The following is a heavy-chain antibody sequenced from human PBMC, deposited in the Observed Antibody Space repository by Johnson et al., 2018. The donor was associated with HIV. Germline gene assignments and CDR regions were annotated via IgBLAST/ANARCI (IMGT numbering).Heavy chain of an antibody. V-gene: IGHV3-30*18. CDR2: ISYDGSNK. D-gene: IGHD3-3*01. Sequence: QVQLVESGGGVVQPGRSLRLSCAASGFTFSTYDMHWVRQAPGKGLEWVAIISYDGSNKYYADSVKGRFTISRDNSKNTLYLQMNSLRAEDTAVFFCVKGSRARELYDFWSGVPDAFDIWGQGTMVTVSS. CDR1: GFTFSTYD. CDR3: VKGSRARELYDFWSGVPDAFDI. J-gene: IGHJ3*02.